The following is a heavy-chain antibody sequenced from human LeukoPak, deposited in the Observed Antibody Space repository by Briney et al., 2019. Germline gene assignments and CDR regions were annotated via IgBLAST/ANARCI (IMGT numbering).Heavy chain of an antibody. CDR3: ARSNRIQLWSRYYYYYMDV. CDR1: GYTLTELS. CDR2: FDPEDGET. D-gene: IGHD5-18*01. J-gene: IGHJ6*03. Sequence: ASVKVSCKVSGYTLTELSMHWVRQAPGKGLEWMGGFDPEDGETTYAQKFQGRVTITADESTSTAYMELSSLRSEDTAVYYCARSNRIQLWSRYYYYYMDVWGKGTTVTISS. V-gene: IGHV1-24*01.